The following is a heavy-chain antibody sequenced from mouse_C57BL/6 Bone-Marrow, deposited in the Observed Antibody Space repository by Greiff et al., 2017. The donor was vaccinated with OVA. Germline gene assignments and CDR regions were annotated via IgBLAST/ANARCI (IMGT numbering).Heavy chain of an antibody. Sequence: VQLQQSGAELARPGASVKLSCKASGYTFTSYGISWVKQRTGQGLEWIGEIYPRSGNTYYNEKFKGKATLTADKSSSTAYMELNSLTSEDSAVYYCARDATGAYWGQGTLVTVSA. CDR2: IYPRSGNT. CDR1: GYTFTSYG. J-gene: IGHJ3*01. V-gene: IGHV1-81*01. CDR3: ARDATGAY. D-gene: IGHD4-1*01.